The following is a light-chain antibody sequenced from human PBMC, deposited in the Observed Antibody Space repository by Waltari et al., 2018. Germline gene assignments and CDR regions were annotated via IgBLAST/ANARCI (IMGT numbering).Light chain of an antibody. CDR1: NRNIASNNF. CDR2: EVN. CDR3: TSYAGDNSWAPDWV. J-gene: IGLJ3*02. V-gene: IGLV2-8*01. Sequence: QSALTQPPSASGSPGQSVTISCTGTNRNIASNNFVSWYQQHPGKAPKLMIFEVNKRPSGVPDRFSGSKSGNTASLTVSGLQTEDEADYFCTSYAGDNSWAPDWVFGGGTTLTVL.